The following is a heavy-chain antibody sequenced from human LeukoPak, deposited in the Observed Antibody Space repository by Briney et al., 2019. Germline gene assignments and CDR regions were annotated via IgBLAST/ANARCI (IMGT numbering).Heavy chain of an antibody. CDR3: AKVGVGDQRLDY. CDR1: GGSISSYY. D-gene: IGHD1-26*01. J-gene: IGHJ4*02. Sequence: PSETLSLTCTVSGGSISSYYWSWIRQSPGKGLEWIGYIYYSGNTKYNPSLKSRLTISVDTSKNQFSLKLSSVTAADTAVYYCAKVGVGDQRLDYWGQGTLVIVSA. V-gene: IGHV4-59*01. CDR2: IYYSGNT.